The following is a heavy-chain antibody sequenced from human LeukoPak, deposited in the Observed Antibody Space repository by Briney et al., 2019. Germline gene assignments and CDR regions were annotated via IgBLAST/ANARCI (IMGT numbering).Heavy chain of an antibody. CDR3: ATEGRIIRGVIDI. D-gene: IGHD3-10*01. V-gene: IGHV4-34*09. CDR2: INHSGST. Sequence: SETLSLTCAVYGGSFSGYYWSWIRQPPGKGLEWIGEINHSGSTNYNPSLKSRVTISVDTSQNQFSLKLSSVTAADTAVYYCATEGRIIRGVIDIWGQGPMVTVSS. J-gene: IGHJ3*02. CDR1: GGSFSGYY.